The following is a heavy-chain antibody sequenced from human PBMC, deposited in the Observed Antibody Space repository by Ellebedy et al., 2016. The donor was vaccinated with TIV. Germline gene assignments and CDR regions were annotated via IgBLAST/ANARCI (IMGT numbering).Heavy chain of an antibody. V-gene: IGHV4-59*01. CDR2: IYYSGST. J-gene: IGHJ3*02. D-gene: IGHD6-19*01. CDR1: GGSISSYY. Sequence: ESLKISCTVSGGSISSYYWSWIRQPPGKGLEWIGYIYYSGSTNYNPSLKSRVTISVDTSKNQFSLKLSSVTAADTAVYYCARVRIAVAADDAFDIWGQGTMVTVSS. CDR3: ARVRIAVAADDAFDI.